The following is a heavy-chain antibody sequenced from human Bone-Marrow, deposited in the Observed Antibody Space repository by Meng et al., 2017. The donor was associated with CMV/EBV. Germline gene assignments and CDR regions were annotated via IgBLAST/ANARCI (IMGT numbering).Heavy chain of an antibody. CDR1: GFTFSSYG. Sequence: GESLKISCAASGFTFSSYGMHWVRQATGKGLEWVSAIGTAGDTYYPGSVKGRFTISRENAKNSLYLQMNSLRAGDTAVYYCAREGFLDIVLMVYAPVYFDYWGQGTLVTVSS. CDR2: IGTAGDT. V-gene: IGHV3-13*01. J-gene: IGHJ4*02. CDR3: AREGFLDIVLMVYAPVYFDY. D-gene: IGHD2-8*01.